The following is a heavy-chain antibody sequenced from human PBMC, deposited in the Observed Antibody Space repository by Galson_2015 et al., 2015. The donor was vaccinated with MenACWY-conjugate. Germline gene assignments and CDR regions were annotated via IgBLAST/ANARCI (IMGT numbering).Heavy chain of an antibody. D-gene: IGHD2-15*01. Sequence: PALSLRLSCAASGFTFSTYAMSWVRQAPGKGLEWVSAISASSISTYYADSVKGRFTISRDNSRDTLYMQMDSLRVDDTAVYYCAHRLCSGASCSRDRGLDFDYRGQGTLVTVSS. V-gene: IGHV3-23*01. CDR3: AHRLCSGASCSRDRGLDFDY. CDR2: ISASSIST. CDR1: GFTFSTYA. J-gene: IGHJ4*02.